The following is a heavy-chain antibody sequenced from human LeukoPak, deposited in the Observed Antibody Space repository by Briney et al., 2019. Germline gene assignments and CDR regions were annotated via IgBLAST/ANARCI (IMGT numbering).Heavy chain of an antibody. CDR2: IYWDDDK. CDR1: GFLLSTSGVG. J-gene: IGHJ4*02. D-gene: IGHD1-26*01. V-gene: IGHV2-5*02. CDR3: AHRRAHPGMWDGGYLDY. Sequence: SGPTLVKPTQTFVLISTVSGFLLSTSGVGVAWIRQTPGRALKWLAVIYWDDDKRYSPSLKSRLTITKDTSKNQVVLTMPDMVPVHTAIYYCAHRRAHPGMWDGGYLDYWGQGTLVTVSS.